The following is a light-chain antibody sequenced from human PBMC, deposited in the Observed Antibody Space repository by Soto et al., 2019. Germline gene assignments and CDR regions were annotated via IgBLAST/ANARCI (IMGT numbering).Light chain of an antibody. CDR1: QSVSSSY. V-gene: IGKV3D-20*02. CDR3: QQRSDWPFT. J-gene: IGKJ5*01. CDR2: DAS. Sequence: EIVLTQSPGTLSLSPGERATLSCRASQSVSSSYLAWYQQKPGQAPRLLIYDASGRATGIPDRFSGSGSGTDFTLTISSLEPEDFAVYYCQQRSDWPFTFGQGTRLEI.